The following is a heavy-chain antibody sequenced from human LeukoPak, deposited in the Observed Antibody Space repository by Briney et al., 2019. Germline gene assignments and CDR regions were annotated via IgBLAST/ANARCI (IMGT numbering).Heavy chain of an antibody. CDR1: GGSISSYY. Sequence: SETLSLTCTVSGGSISSYYWSWIRQPPGKGLEWIGYIYYIGSTNYNPSLKSRVTISVDTSKNQFSLKLSSVTAADTAVYYCARGTTVVTPVDYWGQGTLVTVSP. V-gene: IGHV4-59*01. CDR2: IYYIGST. D-gene: IGHD4-23*01. J-gene: IGHJ4*02. CDR3: ARGTTVVTPVDY.